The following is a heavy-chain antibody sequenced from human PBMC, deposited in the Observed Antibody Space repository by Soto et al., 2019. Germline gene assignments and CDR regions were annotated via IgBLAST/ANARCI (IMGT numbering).Heavy chain of an antibody. CDR3: ARVESSGGSCYSC. D-gene: IGHD2-15*01. Sequence: SVKVSFKASGGTFSSYAISWVRQAPGKGLEWMGGIIPIFGTANYAQKFQGRVTITGDKSKRTAYMELSSLRSEDTAVYYCARVESSGGSCYSCWGQGTLVTVSS. V-gene: IGHV1-69*06. J-gene: IGHJ4*02. CDR2: IIPIFGTA. CDR1: GGTFSSYA.